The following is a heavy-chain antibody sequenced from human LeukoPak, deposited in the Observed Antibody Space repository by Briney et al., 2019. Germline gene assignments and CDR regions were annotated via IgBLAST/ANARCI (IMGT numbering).Heavy chain of an antibody. J-gene: IGHJ4*02. V-gene: IGHV3-21*01. CDR2: ISSSSSYI. Sequence: GGSLRLSCAASGFTFSSYAMSWVRQAPGKGLEWVSSISSSSSYIYYADSVKGRFTISKDNAKNSLYLQMNSLRAEDTAVYYCARERGYCSGGTCYYFDYWGQGTLVTVSS. CDR3: ARERGYCSGGTCYYFDY. CDR1: GFTFSSYA. D-gene: IGHD2-15*01.